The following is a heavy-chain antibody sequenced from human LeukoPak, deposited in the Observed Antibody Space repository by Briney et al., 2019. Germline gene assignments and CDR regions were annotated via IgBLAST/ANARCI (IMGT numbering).Heavy chain of an antibody. Sequence: PGGSLRLSCADSGFTFSSYSMNWVRQTPGKGLGWVSYIASTATTTYYADSVKGRFTISRDNAKNSLYLQMNSLRAEDTAVYYCARDRTQGYGGNSDYWGQGTLVTVSS. D-gene: IGHD4-23*01. J-gene: IGHJ4*02. CDR3: ARDRTQGYGGNSDY. CDR2: IASTATTT. V-gene: IGHV3-48*01. CDR1: GFTFSSYS.